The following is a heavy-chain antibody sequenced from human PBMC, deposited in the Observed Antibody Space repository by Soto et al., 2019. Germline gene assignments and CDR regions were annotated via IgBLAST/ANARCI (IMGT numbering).Heavy chain of an antibody. CDR1: GFTFTNYA. J-gene: IGHJ6*02. V-gene: IGHV3-23*01. D-gene: IGHD3-22*01. CDR3: AKDMSYYDSSGYYSGYYNYGVDV. Sequence: GGSLRLSCAASGFTFTNYALSWVRQAPGKGLEWVSGLTGTSGSTYYADSVRGRFTVSRDTSKNTLYLQMTNLGAEDTAEYFCAKDMSYYDSSGYYSGYYNYGVDVWGPGTTVTVSS. CDR2: LTGTSGST.